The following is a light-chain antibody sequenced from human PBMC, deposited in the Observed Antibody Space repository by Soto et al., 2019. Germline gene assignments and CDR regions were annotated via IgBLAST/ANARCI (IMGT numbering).Light chain of an antibody. J-gene: IGKJ2*01. V-gene: IGKV3-15*01. CDR3: HQYDDWPPYT. Sequence: IEMTQSPATLSLSPGERATVSCRASQSVGNNLAWYQQKSGQAPRLLIYVAYTRAAGVPARFSGTGSGTEFTLTISSLQSEDFAVYYCHQYDDWPPYTFGQGTKLEFK. CDR1: QSVGNN. CDR2: VAY.